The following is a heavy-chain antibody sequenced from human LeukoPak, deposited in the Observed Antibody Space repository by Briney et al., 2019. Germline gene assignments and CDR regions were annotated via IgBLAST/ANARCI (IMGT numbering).Heavy chain of an antibody. V-gene: IGHV3-33*06. CDR2: IWYDGSNK. CDR3: AKDSYYYETSGPFDY. CDR1: GFTFSSYG. J-gene: IGHJ4*02. Sequence: GGSLRLSCAASGFTFSSYGMHWVRQAPGKGLEWVAVIWYDGSNKYYADSVKGRFTISRDNSKNTLYLQMHSLRAEDTAVYYCAKDSYYYETSGPFDYWGQGTLVTVSS. D-gene: IGHD3-22*01.